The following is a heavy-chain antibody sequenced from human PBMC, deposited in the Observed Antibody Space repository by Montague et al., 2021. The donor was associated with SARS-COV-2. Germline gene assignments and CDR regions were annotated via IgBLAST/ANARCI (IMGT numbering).Heavy chain of an antibody. CDR1: GGSISSINW. CDR2: IYHSGST. J-gene: IGHJ4*02. D-gene: IGHD6-19*01. Sequence: SETLSLTCVVSGGSISSINWWSWVRQPPGKGLEWIGEIYHSGSTNYNPSLKSRVIISVDKSKNQFSLKLSSATAADTAVYYCARTGYSNGWHSFDYWGQGTLVTVSS. V-gene: IGHV4-4*02. CDR3: ARTGYSNGWHSFDY.